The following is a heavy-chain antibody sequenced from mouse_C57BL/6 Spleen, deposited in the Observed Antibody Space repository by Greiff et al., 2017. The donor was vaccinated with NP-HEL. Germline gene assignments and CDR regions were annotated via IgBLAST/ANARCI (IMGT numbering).Heavy chain of an antibody. V-gene: IGHV1-80*01. D-gene: IGHD3-2*02. CDR3: ARSGSSGYLDY. CDR1: GYAFSSYW. Sequence: VQLQQSGAELVKPGASVKISCKASGYAFSSYWMNWVKQRPGKGLEWIGQIYPGDGDTNYNGKFKGKATLTADKSSSTAYMQLSSLTSEDSAVYFCARSGSSGYLDYWGQGTTLTVSS. CDR2: IYPGDGDT. J-gene: IGHJ2*01.